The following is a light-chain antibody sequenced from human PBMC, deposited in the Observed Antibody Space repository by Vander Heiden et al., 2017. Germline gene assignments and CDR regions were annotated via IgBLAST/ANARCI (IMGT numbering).Light chain of an antibody. Sequence: SYELTQPPSVSVSPGQTARITCSGDALPKQYAYWYQQKPGQAPVLVIYKDSERPSGIPERFSGSSSGTTATLTISGVQAEDEADYYCPSADSSGTPVFGGGTKLTVL. CDR2: KDS. V-gene: IGLV3-25*03. CDR3: PSADSSGTPV. J-gene: IGLJ2*01. CDR1: ALPKQY.